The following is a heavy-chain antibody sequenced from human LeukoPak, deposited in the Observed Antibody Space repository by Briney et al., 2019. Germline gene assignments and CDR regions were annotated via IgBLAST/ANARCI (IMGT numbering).Heavy chain of an antibody. CDR1: GGSISGYY. J-gene: IGHJ2*01. V-gene: IGHV4-59*08. CDR3: ARQASWLPYFDL. D-gene: IGHD6-13*01. Sequence: SETLSLTCTVSGGSISGYYWSWIRQPPGKGPEWIGYIYYSGSTNYDPSLRSRVSISVDPSENQFSLKLTSVTAADTAVYFCARQASWLPYFDLWGRGALVTVSS. CDR2: IYYSGST.